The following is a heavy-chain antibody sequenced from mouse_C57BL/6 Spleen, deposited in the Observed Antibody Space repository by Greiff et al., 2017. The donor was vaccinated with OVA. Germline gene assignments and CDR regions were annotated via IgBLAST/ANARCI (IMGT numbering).Heavy chain of an antibody. Sequence: VQLQQSGPGLVQPSQSLSITCTVSGFSLTSYGVHWVRQSPGKGLEWLGVIWSGGSTDYNAAFISRLSISKDNSKSQVFFKMNSLQADDTAIYYCARLSNYCDYWGQGTTLTVSS. CDR1: GFSLTSYG. J-gene: IGHJ2*01. CDR2: IWSGGST. V-gene: IGHV2-2*01. CDR3: ARLSNYCDY.